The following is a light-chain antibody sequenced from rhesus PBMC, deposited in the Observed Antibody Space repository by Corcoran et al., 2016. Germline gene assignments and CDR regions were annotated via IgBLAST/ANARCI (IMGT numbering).Light chain of an antibody. CDR2: AAS. CDR1: QNIDSN. Sequence: DIQMTQSPSALSASVGDRVTISCRASQNIDSNLAWYQQKPGKAPKLLIYAASSLQTGIPSRFSGSGSGTEFTLTISSLQPEDSATYYCQHYYDDPYSFGQGTKVEIK. J-gene: IGKJ2*01. CDR3: QHYYDDPYS. V-gene: IGKV1-44*03.